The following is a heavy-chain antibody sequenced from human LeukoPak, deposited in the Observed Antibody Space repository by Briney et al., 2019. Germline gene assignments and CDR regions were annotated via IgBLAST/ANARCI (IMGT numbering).Heavy chain of an antibody. V-gene: IGHV3-74*01. Sequence: GGSLRLSCAASGFTFSNYAMTWVRQAPGKGLVWVSRINSDGSTTTYADSVKGRFTISRDNAKNTLYLQMNSLRAEDTAVYYCARDRRLWNMDVWGTGTTVTISS. CDR2: INSDGSTT. CDR3: ARDRRLWNMDV. CDR1: GFTFSNYA. J-gene: IGHJ6*03. D-gene: IGHD4/OR15-4a*01.